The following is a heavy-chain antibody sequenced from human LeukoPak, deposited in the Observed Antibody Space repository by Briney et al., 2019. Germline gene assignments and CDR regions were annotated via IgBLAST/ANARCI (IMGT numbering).Heavy chain of an antibody. J-gene: IGHJ4*02. Sequence: PGGSLRLSCAASGFTFSSYGMHWVRQAPGKGLEWVAVISYDGSNKYYADSVKGRFTISRDNSKNTLYLQMNSLRAEDTAVYYCAKSTMVRGVGSLDYWGQGTLVTVSS. V-gene: IGHV3-30*18. CDR2: ISYDGSNK. D-gene: IGHD3-10*01. CDR3: AKSTMVRGVGSLDY. CDR1: GFTFSSYG.